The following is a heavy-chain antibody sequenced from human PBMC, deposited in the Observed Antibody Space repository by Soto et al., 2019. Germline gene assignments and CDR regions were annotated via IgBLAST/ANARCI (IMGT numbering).Heavy chain of an antibody. Sequence: GGSLRLSCAASGFTFSDYYMSWIRQAPGKGLEWVSYISSSGNTINYADSVKGRFTISRDNAKNSLYLQMNSLRAEDTAVYYCARAGKATSWEYYGMDVWGQGTTVTVSS. J-gene: IGHJ6*02. CDR1: GFTFSDYY. D-gene: IGHD2-2*01. V-gene: IGHV3-11*01. CDR2: ISSSGNTI. CDR3: ARAGKATSWEYYGMDV.